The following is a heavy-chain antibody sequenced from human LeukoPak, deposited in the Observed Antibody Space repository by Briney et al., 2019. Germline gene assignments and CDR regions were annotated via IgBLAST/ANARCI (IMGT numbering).Heavy chain of an antibody. D-gene: IGHD1-1*01. Sequence: GGSLRLSCAASGFTFSSYSMNWVRQAPGKGLEWVSYISSSGRTIYYADSVKGRFTISRDNSKNSLYLQMNSLRAEDTAVYYCARGTGNHDDYWGQGTLVTVSS. CDR1: GFTFSSYS. CDR3: ARGTGNHDDY. J-gene: IGHJ4*02. CDR2: ISSSGRTI. V-gene: IGHV3-48*04.